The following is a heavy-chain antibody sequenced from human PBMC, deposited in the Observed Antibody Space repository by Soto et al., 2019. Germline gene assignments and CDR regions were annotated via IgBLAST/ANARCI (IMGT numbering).Heavy chain of an antibody. CDR3: ARTSPLGYCSGGSCYFLDY. CDR2: INPNSGGT. Sequence: GASVKVSCKASGYTFTGYYMHWVRQAPGQGLEWMGWINPNSGGTNYAQKFQGRVTMTRDTSISTAYMELSRLRSDDTAVYYCARTSPLGYCSGGSCYFLDYWGQGTLVTVSS. V-gene: IGHV1-2*02. D-gene: IGHD2-15*01. J-gene: IGHJ4*02. CDR1: GYTFTGYY.